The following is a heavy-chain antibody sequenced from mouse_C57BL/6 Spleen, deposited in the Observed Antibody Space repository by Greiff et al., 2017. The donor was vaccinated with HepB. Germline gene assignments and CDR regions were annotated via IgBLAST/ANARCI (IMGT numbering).Heavy chain of an antibody. CDR2: ISYDGSN. D-gene: IGHD2-5*01. J-gene: IGHJ4*01. CDR3: ARVDYYSNLYAMDY. Sequence: EVKLQESGPGLVKPSQSLSLTCSVTGYSITSGYYWNWIRQFPGTKLEWMGYISYDGSNNYNPSLKNRISITRDTSKNQFFLKLNSVTTEDTATYYCARVDYYSNLYAMDYWGQGTSVTVSS. V-gene: IGHV3-6*01. CDR1: GYSITSGYY.